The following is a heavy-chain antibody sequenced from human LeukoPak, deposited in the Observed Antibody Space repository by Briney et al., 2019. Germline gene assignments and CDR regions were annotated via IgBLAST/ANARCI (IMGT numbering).Heavy chain of an antibody. CDR1: GFTFSSSE. CDR2: ISSSGGTI. CDR3: ARDRRLHH. J-gene: IGHJ1*01. Sequence: GGALRLSCAASGFTFSSSEMNWVRQAPGKGLEWVSYISSSGGTIHYADSVKGRFTISRDNAKNSLYLQMNSLRAEDMGVYYCARDRRLHHWGQGTLVTASS. V-gene: IGHV3-48*03.